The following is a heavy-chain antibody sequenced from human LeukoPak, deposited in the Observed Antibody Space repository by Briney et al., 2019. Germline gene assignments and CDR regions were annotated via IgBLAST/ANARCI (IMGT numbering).Heavy chain of an antibody. CDR2: IYYSGST. D-gene: IGHD6-13*01. CDR1: GGSIGSGDYY. J-gene: IGHJ4*02. CDR3: ARPSAAGSDY. Sequence: SETLSLTCTVCGGSIGSGDYYWSWLRQPPGKGLEWIGYIYYSGSTYYNPSLKSRVTISVDTSKNQFSLKLSSVTAADTAVYYCARPSAAGSDYWGQGTLVTVSS. V-gene: IGHV4-30-4*08.